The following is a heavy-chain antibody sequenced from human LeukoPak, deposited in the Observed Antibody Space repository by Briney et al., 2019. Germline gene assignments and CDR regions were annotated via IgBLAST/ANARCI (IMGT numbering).Heavy chain of an antibody. D-gene: IGHD3-9*01. CDR1: GFTFSSYS. CDR2: IKSKTDGGTT. CDR3: TTDILTGSYFDY. J-gene: IGHJ4*02. V-gene: IGHV3-15*01. Sequence: GGSLRLSCAASGFTFSSYSMNWVRQAPGKGLEWVGRIKSKTDGGTTDYAAPVKGRFTISRDDSKNTLYLQMNSLKTEDTAVYYCTTDILTGSYFDYWGQGTLVTVSS.